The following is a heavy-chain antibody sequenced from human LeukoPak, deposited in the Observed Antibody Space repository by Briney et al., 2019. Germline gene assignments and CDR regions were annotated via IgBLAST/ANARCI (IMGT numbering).Heavy chain of an antibody. CDR2: ISGSGGST. CDR3: AKFSRGGSWSPLDY. CDR1: GFTFDDYA. Sequence: GRSLRLSCAASGFTFDDYAMHWVRQAPGKGLEWVSAISGSGGSTYYADSVKGRFTISRDNSKNTLYLQMNSLRAEDTAVYYCAKFSRGGSWSPLDYWGQGTLVTVSS. D-gene: IGHD6-13*01. J-gene: IGHJ4*02. V-gene: IGHV3-23*01.